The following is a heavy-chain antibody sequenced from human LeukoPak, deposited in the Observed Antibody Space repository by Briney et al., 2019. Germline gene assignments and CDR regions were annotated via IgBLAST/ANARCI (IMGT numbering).Heavy chain of an antibody. CDR3: AKDIVGATTGPFDY. J-gene: IGHJ4*02. V-gene: IGHV3-9*01. CDR1: GFTFDDYA. Sequence: LSCXASGFTFDDYAMHWVRQAPGKGLEWVSXISWNSGSIGYADSVKGRFTISRDNAKNSLYLQMNSLRAEDTALYYCAKDIVGATTGPFDYWGQGTLVTVSS. D-gene: IGHD1-26*01. CDR2: ISWNSGSI.